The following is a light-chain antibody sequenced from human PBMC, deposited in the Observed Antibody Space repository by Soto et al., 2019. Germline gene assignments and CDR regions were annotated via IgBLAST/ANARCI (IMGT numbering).Light chain of an antibody. CDR1: QDISNF. CDR2: DAS. CDR3: QHFDNLPLWT. Sequence: DIQMTQSPSSLSASVGDRVTITCQASQDISNFVNWWQQKPGKAPKLLIYDASGLETGVSSRFSGSGSGTDFTFTISSLQPEDIATYYCQHFDNLPLWTFGQGTKVEI. J-gene: IGKJ1*01. V-gene: IGKV1-33*01.